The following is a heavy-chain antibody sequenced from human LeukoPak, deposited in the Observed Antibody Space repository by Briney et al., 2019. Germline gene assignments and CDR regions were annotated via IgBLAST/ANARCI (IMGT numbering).Heavy chain of an antibody. V-gene: IGHV3-53*01. CDR1: GFTVSSNS. D-gene: IGHD1-20*01. J-gene: IGHJ4*02. CDR2: IYSDNT. Sequence: GGSLRLSCTVSGFTVSSNSMSWVRQAPGKGLEWVSFIYSDNTHYSDSVKGRFTISRDNSKNTLYLQMNSLKASDTAMYYCARVRYNWNDWPEYYFDYWGQGTLVTVSS. CDR3: ARVRYNWNDWPEYYFDY.